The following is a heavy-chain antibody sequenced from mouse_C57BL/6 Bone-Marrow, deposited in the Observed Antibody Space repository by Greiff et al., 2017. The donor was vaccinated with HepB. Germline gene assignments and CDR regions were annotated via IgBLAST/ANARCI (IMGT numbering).Heavy chain of an antibody. CDR3: ARGGPTIVTTWYFDV. Sequence: EVKLVESGGGLVKPGGSLKLSCAASGFTFSSYAMSWVRQSPEKSLEWVATISDGGSYTYYPDNVKGRFTISRDNAKNNLYLQMSHLKSEDTAMYYCARGGPTIVTTWYFDVWGTGTTVTGS. J-gene: IGHJ1*03. CDR2: ISDGGSYT. D-gene: IGHD2-5*01. V-gene: IGHV5-4*03. CDR1: GFTFSSYA.